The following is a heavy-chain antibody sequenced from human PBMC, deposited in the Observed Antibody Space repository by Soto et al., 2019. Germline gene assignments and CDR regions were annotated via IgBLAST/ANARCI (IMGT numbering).Heavy chain of an antibody. J-gene: IGHJ1*01. D-gene: IGHD6-13*01. CDR3: ARGVYSSSWPHTTEYFQH. Sequence: GGSLRLSCAASGFTFSSYSMNWVRQAPGKGLEWVSYISSSSSTIYYADSVKGRFTISRDNAKNSLYLQMNSLRDEDTAVYYCARGVYSSSWPHTTEYFQHWGQGTLVTVSS. CDR2: ISSSSSTI. CDR1: GFTFSSYS. V-gene: IGHV3-48*02.